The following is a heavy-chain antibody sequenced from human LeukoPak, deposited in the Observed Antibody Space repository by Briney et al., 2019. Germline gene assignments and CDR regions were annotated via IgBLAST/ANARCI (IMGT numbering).Heavy chain of an antibody. V-gene: IGHV1-2*02. D-gene: IGHD1-26*01. CDR1: GYTFTGYY. J-gene: IGHJ4*02. CDR2: INPNSGGT. Sequence: ASVKVSCKASGYTFTGYYMHWVRQAPGQGLEWMGWINPNSGGTNYAQKFQGRVTMTRDTSISTAYMELSRLRSDGTAVYYCARDISGSYYSLDYWGQGTLVTVSS. CDR3: ARDISGSYYSLDY.